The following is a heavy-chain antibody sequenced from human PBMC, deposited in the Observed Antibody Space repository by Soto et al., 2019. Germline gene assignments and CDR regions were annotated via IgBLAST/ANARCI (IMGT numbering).Heavy chain of an antibody. V-gene: IGHV4-34*01. CDR3: ARDKITGLFDY. CDR1: GGSFSGYY. CDR2: INHSGST. Sequence: ASETLSLTCAVYGGSFSGYYWTWIRQPPGTGLEWIGEINHSGSTNYNPSLKSRVTISEDTSKNQFPLKLTFLTAADTAVYYCARDKITGLFDYWGQGTLVTVSS. J-gene: IGHJ4*02. D-gene: IGHD2-8*02.